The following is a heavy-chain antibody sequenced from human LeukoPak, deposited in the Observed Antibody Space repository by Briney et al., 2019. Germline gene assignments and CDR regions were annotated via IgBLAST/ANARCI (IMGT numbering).Heavy chain of an antibody. CDR2: IKQDGSEK. CDR1: GFTFSSYW. V-gene: IGHV3-7*03. Sequence: GGSLRLSCAASGFTFSSYWMSWVRQAPGKGLEWVANIKQDGSEKYYVDSVKGRFTISRDNSKNTLYLQMNSLRAEDTAVYYCAKDQINYYYYGMDVWGQGTTVTVSS. CDR3: AKDQINYYYYGMDV. J-gene: IGHJ6*02.